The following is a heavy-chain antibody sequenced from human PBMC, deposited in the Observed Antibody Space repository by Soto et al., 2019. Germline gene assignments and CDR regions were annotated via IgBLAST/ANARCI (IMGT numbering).Heavy chain of an antibody. D-gene: IGHD6-13*01. CDR1: GFTFSNYA. CDR3: AKTSSLFDY. V-gene: IGHV3-23*01. J-gene: IGHJ4*02. CDR2: ISKSVGGT. Sequence: EVQLLESGGGLVQPGGSLRLSCAASGFTFSNYAMSWVRQAPGKGLEWVSSISKSVGGTYYADSVKGRFTISRDNSKNPLYLQMNSLKAEDTAVYSCAKTSSLFDYWGQGTLVTVSS.